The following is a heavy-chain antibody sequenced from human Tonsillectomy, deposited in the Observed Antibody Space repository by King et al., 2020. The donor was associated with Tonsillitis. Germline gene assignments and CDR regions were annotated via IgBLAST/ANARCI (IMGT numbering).Heavy chain of an antibody. CDR1: GGTFSTYG. J-gene: IGHJ4*02. CDR2: IIPMYGTP. D-gene: IGHD1-14*01. CDR3: AGAGSGEEPLTTVPPLEY. Sequence: HVQLVQSGAEVKKPGSSVKVSCKASGGTFSTYGISWVRQAPGQGLEWMGGIIPMYGTPNYAQKSQGRVTIIADESMSTAYMELSSLRPEDTAVDYCAGAGSGEEPLTTVPPLEYWGQGTLVTVSS. V-gene: IGHV1-69*01.